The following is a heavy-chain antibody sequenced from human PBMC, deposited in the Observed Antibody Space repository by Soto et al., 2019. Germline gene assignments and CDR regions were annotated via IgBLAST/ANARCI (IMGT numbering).Heavy chain of an antibody. J-gene: IGHJ4*02. CDR2: IYPSDSDT. V-gene: IGHV5-51*01. Sequence: GESLKISCKGSGYNFAGYWIAWVRQMPGKGLELMGIIYPSDSDTRYRPSFQGQVTISADKSKNQFSLKLSSVTAADTAVYYCARVSVAGIYYWGQGTLVTVSS. CDR1: GYNFAGYW. CDR3: ARVSVAGIYY. D-gene: IGHD6-19*01.